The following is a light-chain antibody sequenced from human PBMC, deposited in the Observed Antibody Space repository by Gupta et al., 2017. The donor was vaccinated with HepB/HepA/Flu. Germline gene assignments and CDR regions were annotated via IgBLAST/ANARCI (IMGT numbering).Light chain of an antibody. J-gene: IGKJ4*01. CDR1: EDIESF. Sequence: DVQMIQSPSTLSSSLGETVTITCRASEDIESFLAWYQQQPGKAPKLLIYQTSHRQSGVPSRFSGSGYATEFTLTINNRQPDDSATYFCQLDNKFSYHTFGGGTKVEI. CDR3: QLDNKFSYHT. V-gene: IGKV1-5*03. CDR2: QTS.